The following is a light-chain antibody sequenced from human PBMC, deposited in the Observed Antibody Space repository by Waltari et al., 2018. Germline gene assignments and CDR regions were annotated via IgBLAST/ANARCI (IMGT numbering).Light chain of an antibody. Sequence: EIVLTQSPVTLSLSPGERATLSCRASQSVSRYLAWYQRKPGQAPRLLIYDTFSRASGSPARFSGSGSGTDFTLTISSLEPEDFAVYYCLHRSNWPPLFTFGPGTKVDIK. CDR1: QSVSRY. J-gene: IGKJ3*01. V-gene: IGKV3-11*01. CDR3: LHRSNWPPLFT. CDR2: DTF.